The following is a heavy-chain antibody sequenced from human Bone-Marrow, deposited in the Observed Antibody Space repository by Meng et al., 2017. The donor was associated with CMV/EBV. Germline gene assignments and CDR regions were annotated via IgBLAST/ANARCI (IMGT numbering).Heavy chain of an antibody. CDR1: GFTLSRNW. D-gene: IGHD3-10*01. CDR2: IKEDGSEK. CDR3: AKEIRYYYGSGSYYS. Sequence: GESLKISCAASGFTLSRNWMTWVRQAPGKGLEWVANIKEDGSEKKYLDSVKGRFTISRDNAKNSVYLQMNSLRAEDTAVYYCAKEIRYYYGSGSYYSWGQGTLVTVSS. V-gene: IGHV3-7*01. J-gene: IGHJ5*02.